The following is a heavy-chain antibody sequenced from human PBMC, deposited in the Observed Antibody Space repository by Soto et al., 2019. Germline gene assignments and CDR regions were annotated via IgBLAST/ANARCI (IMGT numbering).Heavy chain of an antibody. J-gene: IGHJ6*03. CDR3: ARIVAELNYYYYYMDV. V-gene: IGHV2-70*11. CDR1: GFSLSTSGMC. D-gene: IGHD6-13*01. Sequence: VSGPTLVNPTQTLTLTCTFSGFSLSTSGMCVSWIRQPPGKALEWLARTDWDDDKYYSTSLKTRLTISKDTSKNQVVLTMTNMDPVDTATYYCARIVAELNYYYYYMDVWGKGTTVTVSS. CDR2: TDWDDDK.